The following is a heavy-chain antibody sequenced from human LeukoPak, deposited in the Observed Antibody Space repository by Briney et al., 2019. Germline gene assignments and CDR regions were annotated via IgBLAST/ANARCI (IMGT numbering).Heavy chain of an antibody. D-gene: IGHD4-23*01. CDR2: IGIAGDT. J-gene: IGHJ3*02. CDR1: GFIFSSYG. Sequence: GGSLRLSCAASGFIFSSYGMHWVRHATGKGLEWVSGIGIAGDTYYVDSVKGRFTISRENAKNSLYLQMNSLRAGDTAVYYCARGRWTRDGALDIWGQGTMVTVSS. CDR3: ARGRWTRDGALDI. V-gene: IGHV3-13*01.